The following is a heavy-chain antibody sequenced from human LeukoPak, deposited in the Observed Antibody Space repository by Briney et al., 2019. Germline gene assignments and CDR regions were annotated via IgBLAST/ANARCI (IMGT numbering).Heavy chain of an antibody. CDR3: ARGGSSYGDAFDI. D-gene: IGHD2-15*01. CDR2: IYYSGST. CDR1: GDSISSYY. V-gene: IGHV4-59*01. Sequence: SETLSLTCGVSGDSISSYYWSWIRQPPGKGLEWIGYIYYSGSTNCNPSLKSRVTISVDTSKNQFSLKLSSVTAADTAVYYCARGGSSYGDAFDIWGQGTMVTVSS. J-gene: IGHJ3*02.